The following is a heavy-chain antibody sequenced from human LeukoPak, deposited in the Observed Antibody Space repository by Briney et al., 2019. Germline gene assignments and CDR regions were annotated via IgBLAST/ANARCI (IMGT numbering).Heavy chain of an antibody. V-gene: IGHV4-34*01. J-gene: IGHJ4*02. Sequence: SETLSLTCAVYGGSFSGYYWSWIRQPPGKGLEWIGSIYYSGSTYYSPSLKSRVTISVDTSKNQFSLKLSSVTAADTAVYYCARRTPGYCSGGSCYSGDYWGQGTLVTVSS. CDR1: GGSFSGYY. D-gene: IGHD2-15*01. CDR3: ARRTPGYCSGGSCYSGDY. CDR2: IYYSGST.